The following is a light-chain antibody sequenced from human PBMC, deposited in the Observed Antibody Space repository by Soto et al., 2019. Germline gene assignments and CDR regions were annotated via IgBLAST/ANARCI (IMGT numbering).Light chain of an antibody. J-gene: IGKJ4*01. CDR1: QSVSSY. CDR2: DAS. CDR3: KQRSNWPLT. V-gene: IGKV3-11*01. Sequence: EIVLTQSPATLSLSPGERATLSCRASQSVSSYLDWYQQKPGQAPRLLIYDASNRATGIPARFSGSGSGTDFPLTISSLEPEDFAVYYCKQRSNWPLTFGGGTKVEIK.